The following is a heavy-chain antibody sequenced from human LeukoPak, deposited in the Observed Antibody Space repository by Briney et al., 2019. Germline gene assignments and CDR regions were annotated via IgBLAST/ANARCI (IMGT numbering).Heavy chain of an antibody. V-gene: IGHV3-74*01. CDR2: INSDRSST. D-gene: IGHD3-10*01. CDR3: AITGVADAFDI. CDR1: GFTFSSYW. J-gene: IGHJ3*02. Sequence: GGSLRLSCAASGFTFSSYWMHWVCQAPGKGLVWVSRINSDRSSTSYADSVKGRFTISRDNAKNTLYLQMNSLRAEDTAVYYCAITGVADAFDIWGQGTMVTVSS.